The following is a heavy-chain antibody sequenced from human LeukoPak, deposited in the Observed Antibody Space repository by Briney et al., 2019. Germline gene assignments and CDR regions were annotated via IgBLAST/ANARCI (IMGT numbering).Heavy chain of an antibody. CDR1: GFTFSSYW. CDR2: MPPDGNEK. D-gene: IGHD1-1*01. V-gene: IGHV3-7*01. J-gene: IGHJ4*02. Sequence: PGGSLRLSCAVSGFTFSSYWVSWVRQAPGKGLEWVANMPPDGNEKYYMDSVRGRFTTSRDNAKNSLYLQMNSLRVEDTAVYFCARSPASGTAIGFWGQGTLVTVSS. CDR3: ARSPASGTAIGF.